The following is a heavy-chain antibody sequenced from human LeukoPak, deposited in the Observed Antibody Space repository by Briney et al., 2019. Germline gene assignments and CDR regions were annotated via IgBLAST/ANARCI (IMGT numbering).Heavy chain of an antibody. Sequence: GGSLRLSCAASGFTFSSYEMNWVRQTPEKGLEWVSYISSSGSTIYYADSVKGRFTISRDNAKNSLYLQMNSLRAEDTAVYYCARTTVTNFGGYWGQGTLVTVSS. CDR3: ARTTVTNFGGY. J-gene: IGHJ4*02. CDR1: GFTFSSYE. D-gene: IGHD4-17*01. V-gene: IGHV3-48*03. CDR2: ISSSGSTI.